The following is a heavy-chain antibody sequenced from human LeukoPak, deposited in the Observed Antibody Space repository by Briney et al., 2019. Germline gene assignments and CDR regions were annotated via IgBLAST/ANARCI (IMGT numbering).Heavy chain of an antibody. CDR3: ARHSLVVVPAAIPSWFDP. Sequence: SETLSLTCAVYGGSFSSYYWGWIRQPPGKGLEWIGSIYYSGSTYYNPSLKSRVTISVDTSKNQFSLKLSSVTAADTAVYYCARHSLVVVPAAIPSWFDPWGQGTLVTVSS. D-gene: IGHD2-2*01. CDR1: GGSFSSYY. J-gene: IGHJ5*02. V-gene: IGHV4-39*01. CDR2: IYYSGST.